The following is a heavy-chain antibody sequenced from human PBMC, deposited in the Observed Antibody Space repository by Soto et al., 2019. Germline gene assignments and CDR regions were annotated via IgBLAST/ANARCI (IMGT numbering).Heavy chain of an antibody. Sequence: ASVKVSCKASGYTFTSYGISWVRQAPGQGLEWMGWISAYNGNTNYAQKLQGRVTMTTDTSTSTAYMELRSLRSDDTAVYYCARDWGVASGNWHFDLWGRGTLVNVSS. D-gene: IGHD6-13*01. J-gene: IGHJ2*01. CDR3: ARDWGVASGNWHFDL. CDR1: GYTFTSYG. CDR2: ISAYNGNT. V-gene: IGHV1-18*01.